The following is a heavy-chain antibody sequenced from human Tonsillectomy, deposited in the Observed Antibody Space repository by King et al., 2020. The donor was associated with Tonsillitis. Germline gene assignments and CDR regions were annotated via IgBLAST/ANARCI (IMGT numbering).Heavy chain of an antibody. V-gene: IGHV1-18*01. J-gene: IGHJ5*02. CDR1: GYTFTSYG. CDR2: ISAYNGNT. Sequence: QLVQSGAEVKKPGASVKVSCKASGYTFTSYGIIWVRQAPGQGLEWMGWISAYNGNTNYAQKFQDRVTMTTDTSTSTAYMELRSLRSDDTAVYYCARDPTDGRSTTCPTWGQGTLVTVSS. D-gene: IGHD2-2*01. CDR3: ARDPTDGRSTTCPT.